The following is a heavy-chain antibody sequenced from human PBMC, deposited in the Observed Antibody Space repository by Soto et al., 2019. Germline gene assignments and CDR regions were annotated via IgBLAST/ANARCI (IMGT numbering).Heavy chain of an antibody. CDR1: GGSMSSGDYY. J-gene: IGHJ4*02. D-gene: IGHD6-13*01. Sequence: QVQLQESGPGLVKPSQTLSLTCAVSGGSMSSGDYYWNWIRQHPEKGLEWIGYINYRGSTFYNPSLQSRVIISVDTSKNQFSLKLTSVTAADTAMYYCARDAPGAAPYWGQGTLVTVSS. V-gene: IGHV4-31*11. CDR2: INYRGST. CDR3: ARDAPGAAPY.